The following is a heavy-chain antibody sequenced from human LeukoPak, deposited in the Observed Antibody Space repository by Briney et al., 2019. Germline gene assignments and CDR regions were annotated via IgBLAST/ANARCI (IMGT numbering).Heavy chain of an antibody. D-gene: IGHD6-13*01. CDR2: ISGSGGST. Sequence: GGSLRLSCAASGFTFSSYAMSWVRQAPGKGLEWASAISGSGGSTYYADSVKGRFTISRDNSKNTLYLQMNSLRAEDTAVYYCAKSNSSSWYYDAFDIWGQGTMVTVSS. J-gene: IGHJ3*02. CDR1: GFTFSSYA. CDR3: AKSNSSSWYYDAFDI. V-gene: IGHV3-23*01.